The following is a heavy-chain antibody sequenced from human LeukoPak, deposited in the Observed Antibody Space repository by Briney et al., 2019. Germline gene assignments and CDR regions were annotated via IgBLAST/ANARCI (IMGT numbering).Heavy chain of an antibody. CDR2: IFYSGST. V-gene: IGHV4-59*08. D-gene: IGHD6-13*01. Sequence: PSETLSLTCTVSGGSISSYYWSWIRQPPGKGLEWIGYIFYSGSTNYNPSLKSRVTISVDTSKNQFSLKLSSVTAADTAVYYCAGGIAAAGSETFDYWGQGTLVTVSS. CDR1: GGSISSYY. J-gene: IGHJ4*02. CDR3: AGGIAAAGSETFDY.